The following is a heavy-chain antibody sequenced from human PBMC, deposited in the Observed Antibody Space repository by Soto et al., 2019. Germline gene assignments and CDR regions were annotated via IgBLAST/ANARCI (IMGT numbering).Heavy chain of an antibody. V-gene: IGHV1-24*01. CDR3: ATGGLHPPSSYYYYGMDV. Sequence: ASVKVSCKVSGYTLTELSMHWVRQAPGKGLEWMGGFDPEDGETIYAQKFQGRVTMTEDTSTDTAYMELSSLRSEDTAVYYCATGGLHPPSSYYYYGMDVWGQGTTVTVSS. CDR1: GYTLTELS. CDR2: FDPEDGET. D-gene: IGHD5-12*01. J-gene: IGHJ6*02.